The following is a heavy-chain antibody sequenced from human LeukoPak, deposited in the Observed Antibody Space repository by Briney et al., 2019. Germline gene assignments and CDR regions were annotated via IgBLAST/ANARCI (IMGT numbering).Heavy chain of an antibody. J-gene: IGHJ4*02. CDR1: GFTFSSYG. V-gene: IGHV3-30*02. D-gene: IGHD2-2*01. Sequence: GGSLRLSCAASGFTFSSYGMHWVRQAPGKGLEWVAFIRYDGSNKYYADSVKGRFTISRDNSKNTLYLQMNSLRADDTAVYYCARYCSSATCQIDYWGQGILVTVSS. CDR2: IRYDGSNK. CDR3: ARYCSSATCQIDY.